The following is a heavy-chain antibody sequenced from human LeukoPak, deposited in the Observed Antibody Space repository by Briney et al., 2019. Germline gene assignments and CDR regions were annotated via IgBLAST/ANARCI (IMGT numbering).Heavy chain of an antibody. J-gene: IGHJ6*03. D-gene: IGHD3-22*01. Sequence: PGGSLRLSCAASGFTVSSNYMSWVRQAPGKGLEWVSVIYSGGSTYYADSVKGRFTISRDNSKNTLYLQMNSLRAEDTAVYYCAMNDYYDSSGYNYYMDVWGKGTTVTISS. CDR3: AMNDYYDSSGYNYYMDV. V-gene: IGHV3-66*01. CDR2: IYSGGST. CDR1: GFTVSSNY.